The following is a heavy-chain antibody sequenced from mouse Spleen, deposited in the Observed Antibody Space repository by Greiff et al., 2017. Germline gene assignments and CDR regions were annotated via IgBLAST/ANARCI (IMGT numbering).Heavy chain of an antibody. CDR1: GFTFSSYG. CDR3: ARQGTTVVATDY. D-gene: IGHD1-1*01. Sequence: EVKVVESGGDLVKPGGSLKLSCAASGFTFSSYGMSWVRQTPDKRLEWVATISSGGSYTYYPDSVKGRFTISRDNAKNTLYLQMSSLKSEDTARYYCARQGTTVVATDYWGQGTTLTVSS. CDR2: ISSGGSYT. V-gene: IGHV5-6*01. J-gene: IGHJ2*01.